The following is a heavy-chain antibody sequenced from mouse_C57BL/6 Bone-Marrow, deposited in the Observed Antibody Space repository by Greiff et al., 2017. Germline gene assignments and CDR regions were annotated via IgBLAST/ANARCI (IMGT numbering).Heavy chain of an antibody. D-gene: IGHD1-2*01. CDR3: AVDYYGPWFAY. CDR1: GFNIKNTY. J-gene: IGHJ3*01. CDR2: IDPANGNT. Sequence: VQLQQSVAELVRPGASVKLSCTASGFNIKNTYMPWVKQRPEQGLEWIGRIDPANGNTKYAPKFQGKATITADTSSNTAYRQLSSLTSEDTAIYYCAVDYYGPWFAYWGQGTLVTVSA. V-gene: IGHV14-3*01.